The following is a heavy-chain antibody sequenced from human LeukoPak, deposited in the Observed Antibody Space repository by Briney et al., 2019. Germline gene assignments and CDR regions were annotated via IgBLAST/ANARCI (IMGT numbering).Heavy chain of an antibody. CDR1: GFTVSSNY. D-gene: IGHD3-9*01. CDR3: ARGILTGYSHTDY. Sequence: PGGSLRLSCAAPGFTVSSNYMSSGRQAPGKGLEWVSGIYSGDSTYYADSVKGRFTISRDNSKNTLYLQMNSLRAEDTAVYYCARGILTGYSHTDYWGQGTLVTVSS. CDR2: IYSGDST. J-gene: IGHJ4*02. V-gene: IGHV3-53*01.